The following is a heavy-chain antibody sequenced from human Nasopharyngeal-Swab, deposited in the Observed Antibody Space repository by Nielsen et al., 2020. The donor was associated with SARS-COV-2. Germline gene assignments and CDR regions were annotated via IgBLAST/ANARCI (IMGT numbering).Heavy chain of an antibody. J-gene: IGHJ5*02. V-gene: IGHV3-7*01. Sequence: GGSLRLSCAASGFTFDDYAMYWVRQAPGKGLEWLATIKQGGGERYYVDSVKGRLTISSDNAKNSVYLQINSLRAEDTAVYYCAREANDDNNYRRGTEWFDPWGQGTLVTVSS. CDR2: IKQGGGER. CDR1: GFTFDDYA. CDR3: AREANDDNNYRRGTEWFDP. D-gene: IGHD1-1*01.